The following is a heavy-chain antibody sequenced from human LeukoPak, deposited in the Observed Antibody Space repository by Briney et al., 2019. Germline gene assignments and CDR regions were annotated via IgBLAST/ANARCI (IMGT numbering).Heavy chain of an antibody. Sequence: GGSLRLSCTASESTFDHAMHWVRHTPGKGLEWVSGIGWNSARTGYADSVRGRFTISRDNAKNSLYLQMNSLRAEDTALYYCGKDISAGGMDVWGQGTTVTVSS. CDR1: ESTFDHA. J-gene: IGHJ6*02. D-gene: IGHD3-10*01. CDR2: IGWNSART. V-gene: IGHV3-9*01. CDR3: GKDISAGGMDV.